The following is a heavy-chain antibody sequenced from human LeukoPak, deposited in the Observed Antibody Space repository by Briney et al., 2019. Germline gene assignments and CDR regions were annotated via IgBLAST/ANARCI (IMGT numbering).Heavy chain of an antibody. J-gene: IGHJ4*02. CDR3: ARFMITFGGVIAAVTDY. CDR1: GYTFTSYG. V-gene: IGHV1-18*01. CDR2: ISAYNGNR. Sequence: ASVKVSCKASGYTFTSYGISWVRQAPGQGLEWMGWISAYNGNRNYAQKLQGRVTMTTDTSTSTAYMELRSLRSDDTAVYYCARFMITFGGVIAAVTDYWGQGTLVTVSS. D-gene: IGHD3-16*02.